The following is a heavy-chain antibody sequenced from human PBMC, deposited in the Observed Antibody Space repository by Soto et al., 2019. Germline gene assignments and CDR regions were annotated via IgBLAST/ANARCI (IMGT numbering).Heavy chain of an antibody. CDR2: SYYNGHT. D-gene: IGHD7-27*01. V-gene: IGHV4-59*11. J-gene: IGHJ4*02. Sequence: QVQLQESGPGLVKPSETLSLTCSVSGGSISNHYWSWIRQPPGKGLEWIGYSYYNGHTNYNPSLKSRVTMSVDTSRNQISLKLTTVTAADTAVYYCTRANWYSEYWGQGTLVTVSS. CDR3: TRANWYSEY. CDR1: GGSISNHY.